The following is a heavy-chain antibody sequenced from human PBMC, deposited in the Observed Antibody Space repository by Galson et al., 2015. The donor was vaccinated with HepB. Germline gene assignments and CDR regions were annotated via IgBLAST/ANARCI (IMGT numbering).Heavy chain of an antibody. D-gene: IGHD3-16*02. CDR3: ARRYVMMAFGGPIVSDYGMDG. J-gene: IGHJ6*02. Sequence: SLRLSCAASGFTVSTNYMNWVRQAPGEGLEWVSIIYSSGSTYYADSVRGRFTISRDKSENTVHLQMNSLRPDDTGVYYCARRYVMMAFGGPIVSDYGMDGWGQGTTVTVSS. V-gene: IGHV3-66*02. CDR2: IYSSGST. CDR1: GFTVSTNY.